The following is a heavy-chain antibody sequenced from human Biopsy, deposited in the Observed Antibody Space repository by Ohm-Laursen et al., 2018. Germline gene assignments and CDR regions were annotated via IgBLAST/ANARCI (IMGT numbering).Heavy chain of an antibody. J-gene: IGHJ6*02. CDR1: GFTFSSYS. D-gene: IGHD4-23*01. Sequence: LSLTCAASGFTFSSYSMNWVRQAPGKGLEWVSFISSGSSPIYYADSVKGRFTISRDNAKNSLYLQMNSLRADDTAVYYCARDTRWSPYHMDVWGQGTTVTVSS. CDR3: ARDTRWSPYHMDV. CDR2: ISSGSSPI. V-gene: IGHV3-48*04.